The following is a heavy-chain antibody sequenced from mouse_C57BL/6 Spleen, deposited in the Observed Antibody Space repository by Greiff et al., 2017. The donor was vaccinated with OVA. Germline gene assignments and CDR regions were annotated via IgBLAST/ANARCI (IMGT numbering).Heavy chain of an antibody. CDR2: INPNNGGT. D-gene: IGHD1-1*01. Sequence: EVQLQQSGPELVKPGASVKISCKASGYTFTDYYMNWVKQSHGKSLEWIGDINPNNGGTSYNQKFKGKAALTVDKSSSTAYMELRSLTSEDSAVYYCARAPPYGSRGYAMDYWGQGTSVTVSS. J-gene: IGHJ4*01. CDR1: GYTFTDYY. V-gene: IGHV1-26*01. CDR3: ARAPPYGSRGYAMDY.